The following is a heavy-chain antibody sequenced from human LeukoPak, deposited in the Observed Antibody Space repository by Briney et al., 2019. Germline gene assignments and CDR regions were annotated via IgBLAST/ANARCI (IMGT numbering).Heavy chain of an antibody. V-gene: IGHV4-39*01. J-gene: IGHJ4*02. CDR2: IYYSGST. D-gene: IGHD4-23*01. Sequence: SETLSLTCTVSGGSNSSSSYYWGWIRQPPGKGLEWIGSIYYSGSTYYNPSLKSRVTISVDTSKNQFSLKLSSVTAADTAVYYCARTPSMVVTSEVYWGQGTLVTVSS. CDR1: GGSNSSSSYY. CDR3: ARTPSMVVTSEVY.